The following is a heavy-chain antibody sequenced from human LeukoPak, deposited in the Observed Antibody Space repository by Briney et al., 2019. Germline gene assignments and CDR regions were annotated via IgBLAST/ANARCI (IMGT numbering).Heavy chain of an antibody. Sequence: PGGSLRLSCAASGFTFSSYGMHWVRQAPGKGLEWVAFIRYDGSNKYYADSVKARFTISRDNSKNTLYLQMNSLRAEDTAVYYCAKELGFLEWLWVGFNYWGQGTLVTVSS. D-gene: IGHD3-3*01. CDR1: GFTFSSYG. CDR3: AKELGFLEWLWVGFNY. J-gene: IGHJ4*02. CDR2: IRYDGSNK. V-gene: IGHV3-30*02.